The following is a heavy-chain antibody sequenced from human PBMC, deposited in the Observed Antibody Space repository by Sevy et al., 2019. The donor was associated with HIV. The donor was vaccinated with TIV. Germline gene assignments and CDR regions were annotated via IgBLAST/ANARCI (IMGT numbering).Heavy chain of an antibody. V-gene: IGHV3-30*18. CDR2: ISYDGSNK. J-gene: IGHJ6*02. CDR3: AKDQLDNYDFWSGYIYYYYGMDV. D-gene: IGHD3-3*01. CDR1: GFTFSSYG. Sequence: GGSLRLSCAASGFTFSSYGMHWVRQAPGKGLEWVAVISYDGSNKYYADSVKGRFTISRDNSKNTLYLQMNSVRAEDTAVYYCAKDQLDNYDFWSGYIYYYYGMDVWGQGTTVTVSS.